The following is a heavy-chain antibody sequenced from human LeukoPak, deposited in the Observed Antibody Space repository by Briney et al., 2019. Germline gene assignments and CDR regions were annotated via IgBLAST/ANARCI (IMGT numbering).Heavy chain of an antibody. D-gene: IGHD4-11*01. CDR3: AKGIAVTTPRYYYGLDV. CDR1: GFGFSNYG. CDR2: ISYDGDDK. Sequence: PGGSLRLSCAASGFGFSNYGIHWVRQAPGKGLEWVAVISYDGDDKYYSDSVKGRFTISRDSSKNTLYLQMSSLRAEDTAIYYCAKGIAVTTPRYYYGLDVWGQGTTVTVSS. J-gene: IGHJ6*02. V-gene: IGHV3-30*18.